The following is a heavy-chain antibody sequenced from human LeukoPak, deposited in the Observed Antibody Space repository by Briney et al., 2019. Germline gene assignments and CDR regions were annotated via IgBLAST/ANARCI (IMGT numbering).Heavy chain of an antibody. CDR3: AATLVVPAAIAFDY. CDR1: GYTFTSYD. V-gene: IGHV1-8*01. CDR2: MNPNSGNT. J-gene: IGHJ4*02. D-gene: IGHD2-2*01. Sequence: ASVKVSCKASGYTFTSYDINWVRQATGQGLEWMGWMNPNSGNTGYAQKFQGRVTMTRNTSISTAYMEPSSLRSEDTAVYYRAATLVVPAAIAFDYWGQGTLVTVSS.